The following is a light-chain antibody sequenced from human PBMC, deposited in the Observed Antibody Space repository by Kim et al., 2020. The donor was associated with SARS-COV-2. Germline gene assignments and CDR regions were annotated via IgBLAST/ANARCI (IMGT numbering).Light chain of an antibody. Sequence: PPSLSSHSFPSPAPSGGIPYLTWFQQKPGQSPRRLIYRVSMRDSGIPDRFSGSGSGTDFTLNISRLEPEDVGVYYCLQGTHSPNTFGPGTKLEI. CDR2: RVS. CDR3: LQGTHSPNT. V-gene: IGKV2-30*02. CDR1: PSPAPSGGIPY. J-gene: IGKJ2*01.